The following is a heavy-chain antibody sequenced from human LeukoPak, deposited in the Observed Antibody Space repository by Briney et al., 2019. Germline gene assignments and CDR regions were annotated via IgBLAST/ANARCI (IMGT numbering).Heavy chain of an antibody. J-gene: IGHJ3*02. CDR1: GDSIISYY. CDR3: ARDYAFDI. Sequence: SETLSLTCTVAGDSIISYYWSWIRQPPGKGLDGIGCIYYSGNTNYNPSLKSRVTISIDTSKNQFSLKLSSVTAADTAVYYCARDYAFDIWGQGTMVTVSS. V-gene: IGHV4-59*01. CDR2: IYYSGNT.